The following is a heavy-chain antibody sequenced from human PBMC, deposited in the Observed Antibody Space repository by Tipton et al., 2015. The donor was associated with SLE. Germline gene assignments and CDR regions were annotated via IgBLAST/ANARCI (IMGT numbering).Heavy chain of an antibody. J-gene: IGHJ2*01. D-gene: IGHD3-10*01. CDR1: DGYINNNDWF. V-gene: IGHV4-39*07. Sequence: TLSLTCTVSDGYINNNDWFWAWIRQPPGEGLEWIGSVDYRGKTSYNPSLTGRVTTSVDTFRNQFSLKLSSVTAADTAVYYCARTPGGVQGQIGWYFDLWGRGTLVTVSS. CDR3: ARTPGGVQGQIGWYFDL. CDR2: VDYRGKT.